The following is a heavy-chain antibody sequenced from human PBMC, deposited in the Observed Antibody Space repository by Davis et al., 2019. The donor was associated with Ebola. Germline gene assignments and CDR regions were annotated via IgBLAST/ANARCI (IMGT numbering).Heavy chain of an antibody. CDR3: ASRYCSGGSCYKVYYYYGMDV. CDR1: GGSFSGYY. D-gene: IGHD2-15*01. V-gene: IGHV4-34*01. CDR2: INHSGST. J-gene: IGHJ6*04. Sequence: MPSETLSLTCAVYGGSFSGYYWSWIRQPPGKGLEWIGEINHSGSTNYNPSLKSRVTISVDTSKNQFSLKLSSVTAADTAVYYCASRYCSGGSCYKVYYYYGMDVWGKGTTVTVSS.